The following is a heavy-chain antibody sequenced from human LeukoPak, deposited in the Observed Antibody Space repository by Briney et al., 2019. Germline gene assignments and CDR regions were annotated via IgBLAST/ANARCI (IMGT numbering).Heavy chain of an antibody. J-gene: IGHJ4*02. D-gene: IGHD3-10*01. Sequence: GGSLRLSCAASGFIFTDYWMNWVRQAPGKGLEWVAMIKYDGIDTQYLDSVKGRFTISRDNAKNSLYLQMNSLRAEDTAVYYCAREGTMVRGASVDYWGQGTLVTVSS. CDR2: IKYDGIDT. CDR1: GFIFTDYW. V-gene: IGHV3-7*01. CDR3: AREGTMVRGASVDY.